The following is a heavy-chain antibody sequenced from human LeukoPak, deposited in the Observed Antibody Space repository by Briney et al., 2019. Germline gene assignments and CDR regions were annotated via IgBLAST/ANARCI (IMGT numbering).Heavy chain of an antibody. J-gene: IGHJ6*02. Sequence: GGSLRLSCAASGFTFTTYWMHWVRQAPGKGLVWVSHINSDGSITSYADSAKGRFTISRDNAKNTLYLQMNSLRAEDTAVYYCARDAVDTANAVWGQGTTVTVSS. CDR2: INSDGSIT. V-gene: IGHV3-74*01. CDR3: ARDAVDTANAV. CDR1: GFTFTTYW. D-gene: IGHD5-18*01.